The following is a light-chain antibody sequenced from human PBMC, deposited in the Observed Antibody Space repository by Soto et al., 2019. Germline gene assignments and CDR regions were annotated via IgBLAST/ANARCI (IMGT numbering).Light chain of an antibody. CDR3: QQCNNWPT. CDR1: QSVSSN. Sequence: EIVMTQSPATLSVSPGERATISCRASQSVSSNLAWYQQKPGQAPRLLIYGASTRATGIPARFSGSGTETVFTLTIISMQSEDFVIYYCQQCNNWPTFSQGTKVDIK. V-gene: IGKV3-15*01. J-gene: IGKJ1*01. CDR2: GAS.